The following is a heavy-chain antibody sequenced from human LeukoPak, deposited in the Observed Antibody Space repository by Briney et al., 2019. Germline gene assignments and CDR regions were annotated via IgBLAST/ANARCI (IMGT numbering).Heavy chain of an antibody. D-gene: IGHD7-27*01. CDR3: AKDSGVFMDV. J-gene: IGHJ6*04. V-gene: IGHV3-30*18. Sequence: QPGGSLRLSCAASGFTFSRYAMHWVRQAPGMGLAWVAVISNDGSNKYYADSVKGRFTISRDNSKNTLYLQMNSLRAEDTAVYYCAKDSGVFMDVWGKGTTVTVSS. CDR2: ISNDGSNK. CDR1: GFTFSRYA.